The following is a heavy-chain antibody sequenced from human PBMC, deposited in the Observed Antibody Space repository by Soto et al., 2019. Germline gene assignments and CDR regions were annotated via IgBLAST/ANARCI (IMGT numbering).Heavy chain of an antibody. CDR3: ARGRGYSYGLDP. CDR2: ISYSGTT. V-gene: IGHV4-30-4*01. CDR1: GDSISSANNY. J-gene: IGHJ5*02. Sequence: SETLSLTCTVSGDSISSANNYWSWIRQPPGEGLEWIGFISYSGTTSYSPSLKSRLAISLDTSKNQLSLSLTSVTAADTAVYYCARGRGYSYGLDPWGQGTLVTV. D-gene: IGHD5-12*01.